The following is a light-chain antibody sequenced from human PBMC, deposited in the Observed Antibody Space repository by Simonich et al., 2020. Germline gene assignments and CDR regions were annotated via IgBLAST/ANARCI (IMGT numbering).Light chain of an antibody. CDR1: QSVLYISKNKNY. CDR3: QQYYSTPWT. Sequence: DIVMTQSPDSLAVSLGERATINCKSSQSVLYISKNKNYLAWYQQKPGQPPKLLIYWASTRESGVPDRFRGSGSGTDFTLTISSLQAEDVAVYYCQQYYSTPWTFGQGTKVEIK. CDR2: WAS. V-gene: IGKV4-1*01. J-gene: IGKJ1*01.